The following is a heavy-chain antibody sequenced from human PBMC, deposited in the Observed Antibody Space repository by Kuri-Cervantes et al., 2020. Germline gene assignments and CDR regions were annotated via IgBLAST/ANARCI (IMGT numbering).Heavy chain of an antibody. CDR2: ISGSGGST. J-gene: IGHJ6*02. Sequence: GESLKISCAASGFTFSSYAMSWVRQAPGKGLEWVSAISGSGGSTYYADSVKGRFTISRDNSKNTLYLQMNSLRAEDAAVYYCAKDPCSSITCLSFGGMDVWGQGTTVTVSS. CDR3: AKDPCSSITCLSFGGMDV. D-gene: IGHD2-2*01. V-gene: IGHV3-23*01. CDR1: GFTFSSYA.